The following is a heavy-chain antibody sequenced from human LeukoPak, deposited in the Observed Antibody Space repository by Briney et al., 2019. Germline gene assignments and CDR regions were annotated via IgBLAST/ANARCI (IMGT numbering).Heavy chain of an antibody. J-gene: IGHJ4*02. CDR3: ARDAGWGYYDL. V-gene: IGHV3-7*01. D-gene: IGHD1-26*01. CDR2: IDKHGSGK. Sequence: PGGSLRLSCLASGFTFSTSWVTWVRQAPGKGLEWVANIDKHGSGKYYVDSVKGRFAISRDYASNSVFLQMDSLRAEDTSVYCCARDAGWGYYDLWGQGTPVTVSS. CDR1: GFTFSTSW.